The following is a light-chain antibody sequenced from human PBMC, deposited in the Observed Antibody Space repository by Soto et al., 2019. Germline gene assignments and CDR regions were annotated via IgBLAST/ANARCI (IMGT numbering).Light chain of an antibody. V-gene: IGLV2-11*01. Sequence: QSALTQPRSVSGSPGQSVTISCTGTSNDGGGYNYVSWYQQHPGKAPKLLISDVNKRPSGVPDRFSGSKSGNTASLIISGLQAEDEADYYCCSYAGSSTWVFGGGTKVTVL. CDR2: DVN. J-gene: IGLJ3*02. CDR1: SNDGGGYNY. CDR3: CSYAGSSTWV.